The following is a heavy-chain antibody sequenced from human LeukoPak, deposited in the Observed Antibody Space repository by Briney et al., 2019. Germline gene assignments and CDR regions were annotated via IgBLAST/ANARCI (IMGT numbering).Heavy chain of an antibody. CDR2: IYYSGST. Sequence: SETLSLTCAVYGGSFSGYYWSWIRQPPGKGLEWIGYIYYSGSTYYNPSLKSRVTISVDTSKNQFSLKLSSVTAADTAVYYRARGLGYCSSTSCLPLDYYYYGMDVWGQGTTVTVSS. CDR3: ARGLGYCSSTSCLPLDYYYYGMDV. V-gene: IGHV4-30-4*08. J-gene: IGHJ6*02. D-gene: IGHD2-2*01. CDR1: GGSFSGYY.